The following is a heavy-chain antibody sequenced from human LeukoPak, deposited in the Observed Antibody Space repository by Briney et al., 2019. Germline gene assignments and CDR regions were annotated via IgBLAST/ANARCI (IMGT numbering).Heavy chain of an antibody. CDR2: IYHSGST. Sequence: SETLSLTCAVSGGSISSSNWWSWVRQPPGKGLEWIGEIYHSGSTNYNPSLKSRVTISVDKSKNQFSLKLSSVTAADTAVYYCASLVAAAAVGYYYYYMDVWGKGTTVTVSS. CDR1: GGSISSSNW. CDR3: ASLVAAAAVGYYYYYMDV. D-gene: IGHD6-13*01. J-gene: IGHJ6*03. V-gene: IGHV4-4*02.